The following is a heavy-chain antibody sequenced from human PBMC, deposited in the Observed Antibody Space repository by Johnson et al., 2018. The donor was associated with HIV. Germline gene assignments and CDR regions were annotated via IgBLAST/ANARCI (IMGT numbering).Heavy chain of an antibody. CDR3: ATLWFGEVSVYDAFDV. J-gene: IGHJ3*01. D-gene: IGHD3-10*01. CDR1: GFTFSSYA. CDR2: IRYAGTNK. V-gene: IGHV3-30*02. Sequence: QVQLVESGGGVVQPGRSLRLSCAASGFTFSSYALHWVRQAPGKGLEWVASIRYAGTNKLYADSVKARFDISRDNSKNTLFLQMNSLRPEESAVYYCATLWFGEVSVYDAFDVWGQGTMVTVSS.